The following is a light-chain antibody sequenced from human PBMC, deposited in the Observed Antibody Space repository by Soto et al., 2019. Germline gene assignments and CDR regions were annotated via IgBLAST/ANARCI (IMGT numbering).Light chain of an antibody. CDR3: SSYTTTSTLV. Sequence: QSALTQPASVSGSPGQSITISCTGTTNDVGGFTYVSWYQQHPGKAPKIMIYEVTNRPSGVSNRFSGSKSGNTASLTISGLQAEDEADYFCSSYTTTSTLVFGGGTKLTVL. CDR2: EVT. J-gene: IGLJ2*01. CDR1: TNDVGGFTY. V-gene: IGLV2-14*01.